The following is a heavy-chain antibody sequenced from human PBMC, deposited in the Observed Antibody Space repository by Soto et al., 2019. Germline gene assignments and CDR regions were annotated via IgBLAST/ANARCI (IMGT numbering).Heavy chain of an antibody. CDR3: ARVRQGCSANNCYFDP. V-gene: IGHV4-4*02. CDR2: VHISGHS. CDR1: GGSVRAPDW. D-gene: IGHD1-1*01. Sequence: SETLSLTCTLSGGSVRAPDWWNWVRQSPDKGLEWIAEVHISGHSNYNPSLRSRVSVSIDSSKNQFYLNLNSVTAADTAIYYCARVRQGCSANNCYFDPWGQGTQVTVSS. J-gene: IGHJ5*01.